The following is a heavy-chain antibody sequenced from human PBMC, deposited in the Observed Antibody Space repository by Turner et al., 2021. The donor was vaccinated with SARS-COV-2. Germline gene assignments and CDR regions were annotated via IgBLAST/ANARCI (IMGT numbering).Heavy chain of an antibody. CDR3: ARSRYTYGSYYYYGMDV. V-gene: IGHV1-2*02. J-gene: IGHJ6*02. D-gene: IGHD5-18*01. CDR2: INPNSGGT. CDR1: GYTFTGYY. Sequence: QVQLVQSWAEVKKPGASVKVSCKASGYTFTGYYMHWVRQAPGQGLEWMGWINPNSGGTNYAQKFKGRVTMTWDTSISTAYMELSRLRSDDTAVYYCARSRYTYGSYYYYGMDVWGQGTTVTVSS.